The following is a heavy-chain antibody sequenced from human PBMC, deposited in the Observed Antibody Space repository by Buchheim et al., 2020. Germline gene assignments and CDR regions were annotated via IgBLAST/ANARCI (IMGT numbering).Heavy chain of an antibody. D-gene: IGHD5-24*01. CDR3: TREAEMATETEYYQYYYGKDV. J-gene: IGHJ6*02. Sequence: QVQLVQSGAEVKKPGASVKVSCKASGYTFTSYYMHWVRQAPGQGLEWMGIINPRGGRTSYAQKFQGRVTMTRDTSTSTVHMELSSLRSEDTAVYYCTREAEMATETEYYQYYYGKDVWGQGTT. V-gene: IGHV1-46*03. CDR2: INPRGGRT. CDR1: GYTFTSYY.